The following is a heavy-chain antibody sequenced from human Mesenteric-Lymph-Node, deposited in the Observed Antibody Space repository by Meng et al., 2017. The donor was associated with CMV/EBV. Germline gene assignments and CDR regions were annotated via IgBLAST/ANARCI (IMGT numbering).Heavy chain of an antibody. CDR3: TRGGAGVVVVPAAPNYGMDV. CDR1: GFSFSGYE. J-gene: IGHJ6*02. D-gene: IGHD2-2*01. V-gene: IGHV3-49*04. Sequence: GESLKISCAASGFSFSGYEMNWVRQAPGKGLQWVGFIGSKAYRGTTEHAASVKGRFTISRDDSKSIAYLQMNSLKTEDTAVYYCTRGGAGVVVVPAAPNYGMDVWGQGTTVTVSS. CDR2: IGSKAYRGTT.